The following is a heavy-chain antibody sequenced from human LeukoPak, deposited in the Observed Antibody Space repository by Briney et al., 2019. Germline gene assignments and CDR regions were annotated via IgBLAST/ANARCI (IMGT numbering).Heavy chain of an antibody. CDR1: GYSLSNGFY. Sequence: SETLSLTCAVSGYSLSNGFYWGWIRQPPGKGLEWIGSMFHSGSTYYNPSLKSRVAMSIDTSKNQFSLKLSPVTAADTAVYYCARDSGPYHTLNSWGQGTLVTVSS. CDR3: ARDSGPYHTLNS. CDR2: MFHSGST. V-gene: IGHV4-38-2*02. D-gene: IGHD1-26*01. J-gene: IGHJ4*02.